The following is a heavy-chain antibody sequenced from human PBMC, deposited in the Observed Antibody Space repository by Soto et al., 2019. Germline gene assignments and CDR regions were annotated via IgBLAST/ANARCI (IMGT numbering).Heavy chain of an antibody. J-gene: IGHJ6*02. Sequence: PGGSLRLSCAASGFTFSSYAMHWARQAPGKGLEGVAVISYDGSNKYYADSVKGRFTISRDNSKNTLYLQMTSLRAEDTAVYYCARTGVGTSSSVSRRYYSIAMDVWGQTTTVTVSS. CDR3: ARTGVGTSSSVSRRYYSIAMDV. CDR2: ISYDGSNK. CDR1: GFTFSSYA. D-gene: IGHD1-26*01. V-gene: IGHV3-30-3*01.